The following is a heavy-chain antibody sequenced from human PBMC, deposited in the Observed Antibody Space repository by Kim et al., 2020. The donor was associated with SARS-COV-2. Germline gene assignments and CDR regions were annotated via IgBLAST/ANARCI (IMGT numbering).Heavy chain of an antibody. CDR2: ISGSGDSK. CDR1: GFTFSRYA. V-gene: IGHV3-23*01. D-gene: IGHD3-3*01. J-gene: IGHJ5*02. CDR3: AIRGGLGWFDP. Sequence: GGSLRLSCAASGFTFSRYAMSWVRQAPGKGLEWVSAISGSGDSKYYADSVKGRFTISRDNSKNTMYLQMNSLRAEDTAVYYCAIRGGLGWFDPWGQGTLVTVSS.